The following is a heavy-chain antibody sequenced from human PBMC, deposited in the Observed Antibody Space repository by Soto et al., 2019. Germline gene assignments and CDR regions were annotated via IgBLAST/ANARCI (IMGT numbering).Heavy chain of an antibody. CDR2: ISYDGSNK. J-gene: IGHJ4*02. CDR3: ARDLGNYGSGSYYGYYFDY. CDR1: GFTFSSYA. V-gene: IGHV3-30-3*01. Sequence: GGSLRLSCAASGFTFSSYAMHWVRQAPGKGLEWVAVISYDGSNKYYADSVKGRFTISRDNSKNTLYLQMNSLRAEDTAVYYCARDLGNYGSGSYYGYYFDYWGQGTLVTVSS. D-gene: IGHD3-10*01.